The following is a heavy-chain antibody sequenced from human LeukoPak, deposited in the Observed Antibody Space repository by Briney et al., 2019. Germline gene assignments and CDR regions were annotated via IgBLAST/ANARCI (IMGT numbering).Heavy chain of an antibody. D-gene: IGHD5-12*01. CDR3: ARGRGSSGSAFVDY. CDR1: GYTFTGYY. V-gene: IGHV1-2*02. J-gene: IGHJ4*02. CDR2: ISPNSGGT. Sequence: GASVKVSCKASGYTFTGYYMHWVRQAPGQGLEWMGWISPNSGGTNYAQKFQGSVTMSRDTSISTGYMELSRLRSDDTAVYYCARGRGSSGSAFVDYWGQGTVVTVSS.